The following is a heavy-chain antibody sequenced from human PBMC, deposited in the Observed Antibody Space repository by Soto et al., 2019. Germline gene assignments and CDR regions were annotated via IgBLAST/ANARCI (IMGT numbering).Heavy chain of an antibody. CDR2: IIPFFGTA. V-gene: IGHV1-69*13. CDR3: GSTSCYTEFDY. J-gene: IGHJ4*02. Sequence: SVKVSCKASGGTFSTFGISWVRQAPGQGLEWMGGIIPFFGTARYSQKFEDRITITADESTNTVYMDLRSLTSEDTAIYYCGSTSCYTEFDYWGQGTLVTVSS. D-gene: IGHD2-2*02. CDR1: GGTFSTFG.